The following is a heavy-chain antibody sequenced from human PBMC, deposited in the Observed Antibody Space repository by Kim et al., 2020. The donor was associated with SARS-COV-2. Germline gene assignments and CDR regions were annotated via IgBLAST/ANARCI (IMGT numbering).Heavy chain of an antibody. Sequence: GGSLRLSCAASGFTFSSYGMHWVRQAPGKGLEWVAVISYDGSNKYYADSVKGRFTISRDNSKNTLYLQMNSLRAEDTAVYYCAKDRSSGWYNWFDPWGQGTLVTGSS. V-gene: IGHV3-30*18. CDR2: ISYDGSNK. J-gene: IGHJ5*02. CDR1: GFTFSSYG. CDR3: AKDRSSGWYNWFDP. D-gene: IGHD6-19*01.